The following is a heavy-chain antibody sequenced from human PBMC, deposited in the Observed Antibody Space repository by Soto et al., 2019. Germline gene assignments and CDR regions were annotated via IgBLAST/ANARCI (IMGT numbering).Heavy chain of an antibody. CDR3: ASGWLRLRYAFDI. CDR2: TYYSGST. J-gene: IGHJ3*02. V-gene: IGHV4-39*01. Sequence: PSETLSLTCTVSGGSISSSSYYWGWIRQPPGKGLEWTGSTYYSGSTYYNPSLKSRVTISVDTSKNQFSLKLSSVTAADTAVYYCASGWLRLRYAFDIWGQGTMVTVSS. CDR1: GGSISSSSYY. D-gene: IGHD5-12*01.